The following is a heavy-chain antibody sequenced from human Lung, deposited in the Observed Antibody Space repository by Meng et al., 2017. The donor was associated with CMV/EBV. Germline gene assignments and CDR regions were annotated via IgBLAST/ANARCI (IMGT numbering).Heavy chain of an antibody. Sequence: GSLRLSCTVSGDSISSSDYYWAWIRQPPGKGLEWIGSMYYSGSTYYNPSLRSRVTISEASKNQFSLGLTSVTAADTAVFYCARGPMYRGGPTNRGMAGIHTYFDDWGHRKVVTFSS. V-gene: IGHV4-39*07. CDR2: MYYSGST. D-gene: IGHD6-19*01. J-gene: IGHJ4*01. CDR3: ARGPMYRGGPTNRGMAGIHTYFDD. CDR1: GDSISSSDYY.